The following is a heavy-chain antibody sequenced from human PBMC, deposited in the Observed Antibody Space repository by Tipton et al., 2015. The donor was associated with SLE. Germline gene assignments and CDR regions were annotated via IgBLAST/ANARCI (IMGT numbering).Heavy chain of an antibody. CDR1: GGSITSSSYF. CDR2: FYYSGSS. Sequence: TLSLTCTVSGGSITSSSYFWGWIRQPPGKGLEWIGHFYYSGSSNYYPSLKSRVTISADTSKNQFSLKLSSVTPADTAVYFCARVADRGAFDIWGRGTMVTVSS. V-gene: IGHV4-61*05. J-gene: IGHJ3*02. D-gene: IGHD1-14*01. CDR3: ARVADRGAFDI.